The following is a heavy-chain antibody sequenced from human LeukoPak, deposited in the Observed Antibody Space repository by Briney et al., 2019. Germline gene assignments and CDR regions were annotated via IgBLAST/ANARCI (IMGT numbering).Heavy chain of an antibody. V-gene: IGHV3-9*01. CDR1: GFTFDDYA. CDR2: ISWNSGRI. J-gene: IGHJ4*02. CDR3: AKALGTDRGDYFDY. D-gene: IGHD1-14*01. Sequence: GRSLRLSCAASGFTFDDYAMHWVRQTPGKGLEWVSGISWNSGRIGYADSVKGRFTISRDNAKNSLYLQMNSLRAEDTALYYCAKALGTDRGDYFDYWGQGTLVTVSS.